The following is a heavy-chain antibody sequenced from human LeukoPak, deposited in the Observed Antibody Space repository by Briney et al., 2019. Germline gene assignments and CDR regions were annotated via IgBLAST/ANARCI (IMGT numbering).Heavy chain of an antibody. CDR1: GGTFSSYA. Sequence: SVKVSCKASGGTFSSYAISWVRQAPGQGLEWMGGIIPIFGTANYARKFQGRVTITADESTSTAYMELSSLRSEDTAVYYCAIGYCSGGSCYGYYYGMDVWGKGTTVTVSS. CDR3: AIGYCSGGSCYGYYYGMDV. V-gene: IGHV1-69*13. D-gene: IGHD2-15*01. J-gene: IGHJ6*04. CDR2: IIPIFGTA.